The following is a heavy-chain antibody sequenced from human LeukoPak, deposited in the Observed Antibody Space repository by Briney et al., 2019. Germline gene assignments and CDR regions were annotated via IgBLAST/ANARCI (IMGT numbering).Heavy chain of an antibody. CDR3: ARVFGGLPGPLDY. D-gene: IGHD6-25*01. CDR2: IYPADSDT. V-gene: IGHV5-51*01. CDR1: GYSFSTYY. Sequence: GESLKISCKGSGYSFSTYYVAWVRQMPGKGLEWMGIIYPADSDTRYSPSFQGQVTISADKSISTAYLQWSSLKASDTAMYYCARVFGGLPGPLDYWGQGTLVTVSS. J-gene: IGHJ4*02.